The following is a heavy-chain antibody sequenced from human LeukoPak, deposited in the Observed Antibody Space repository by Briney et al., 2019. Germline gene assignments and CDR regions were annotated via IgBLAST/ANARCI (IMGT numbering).Heavy chain of an antibody. CDR3: ARVQTTTVTRRRLNYFDS. Sequence: GGSLRLSCAASGFTVSSNYMSWVRQAPGRGLEWVSVLYSGGSTYYADSVNDRFTISRDNSKNTLCLQMNSLRAEDTAVYYCARVQTTTVTRRRLNYFDSWGQGTLVTVSS. J-gene: IGHJ4*02. V-gene: IGHV3-66*01. D-gene: IGHD4-11*01. CDR2: LYSGGST. CDR1: GFTVSSNY.